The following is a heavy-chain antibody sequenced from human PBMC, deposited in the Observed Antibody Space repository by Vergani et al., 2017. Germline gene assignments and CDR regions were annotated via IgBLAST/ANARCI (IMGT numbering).Heavy chain of an antibody. CDR1: GYTFTSYA. CDR3: ARDIDDFWSWFDP. CDR2: INAGNGNT. J-gene: IGHJ5*02. Sequence: QVQLVQSGAEVKKPGASVKVSCKASGYTFTSYAMHWVRQAPGQRPEWLGWINAGNGNTKYSQKFQGRVTITRDTSASTAYMELSSLRSEDTAVYYCARDIDDFWSWFDPWGQGTLVTVSS. V-gene: IGHV1-3*01. D-gene: IGHD3-3*01.